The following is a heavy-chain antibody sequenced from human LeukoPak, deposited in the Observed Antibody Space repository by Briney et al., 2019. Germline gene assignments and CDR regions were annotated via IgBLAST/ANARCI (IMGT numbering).Heavy chain of an antibody. CDR3: ARGGVDHYGSGTYYLMYYFDH. V-gene: IGHV3-30*03. D-gene: IGHD3-10*01. CDR1: RFTFSSYG. Sequence: GGSLRLSCAASRFTFSSYGMHWVRQAPGKGLEWVAVISYDGSNKYYADSVKGRFTVSRDDPHNTLYLQMNSVRAEDTAVYFCARGGVDHYGSGTYYLMYYFDHWGQGALVTVSS. CDR2: ISYDGSNK. J-gene: IGHJ4*02.